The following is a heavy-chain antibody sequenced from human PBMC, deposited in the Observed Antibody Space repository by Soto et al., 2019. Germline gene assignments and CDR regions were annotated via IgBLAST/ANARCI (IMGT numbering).Heavy chain of an antibody. CDR3: ERDGLEPETYDS. D-gene: IGHD2-2*01. J-gene: IGHJ4*02. CDR1: GGSVSSGGFS. V-gene: IGHV4-30-2*01. Sequence: PSETLSLTCVVSGGSVSSGGFSWNWFRQPPGKVLEWIGYTSHSGNTYYNPSLKSRVSISMDRSKNQFSLSLSSLTAADTAVYYCERDGLEPETYDSWRQGTLVTVSS. CDR2: TSHSGNT.